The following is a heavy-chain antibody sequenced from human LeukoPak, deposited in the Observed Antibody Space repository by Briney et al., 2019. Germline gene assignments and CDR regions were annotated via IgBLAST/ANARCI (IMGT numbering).Heavy chain of an antibody. J-gene: IGHJ4*02. CDR1: GFTVSRNY. CDR2: ISGGSPVI. V-gene: IGHV3-48*01. Sequence: PGGSLRLSCAASGFTVSRNYMSWVRQAPGKGLEWVSHISGGSPVIDYADSVKGRFTISRENAKNSLYLQMNSLRAEDTAVYYCTRGYYRVNFWGQGTLVTVSS. D-gene: IGHD2-15*01. CDR3: TRGYYRVNF.